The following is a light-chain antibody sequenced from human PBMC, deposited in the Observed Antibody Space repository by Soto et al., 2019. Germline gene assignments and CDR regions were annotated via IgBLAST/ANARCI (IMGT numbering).Light chain of an antibody. CDR3: QTWGTGFWV. V-gene: IGLV4-69*01. J-gene: IGLJ3*02. Sequence: QSVLTQSPSASASLGASVKLTCTLSRGHSNYAIAWHQQQPEKGPRYLMKLNSDGSHSKGDGIPVRFSGSSSGAERYLTISSLQSEDEADYYCQTWGTGFWVFGGGTKLTVL. CDR2: LNSDGSH. CDR1: RGHSNYA.